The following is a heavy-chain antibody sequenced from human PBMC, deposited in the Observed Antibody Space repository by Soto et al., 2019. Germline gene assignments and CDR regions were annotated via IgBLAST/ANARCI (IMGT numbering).Heavy chain of an antibody. CDR1: GGSFSGYY. V-gene: IGHV4-34*01. Sequence: PSETLSLTCAVYGGSFSGYYWSWIRQPPGKGLEWIGEINHSGSANYNPSLKSRVTISVDTSKNQFSLKLSSVTAADTAVYYCAREMFLGRWLQHYDYWGQGTLVTVSS. D-gene: IGHD5-12*01. J-gene: IGHJ4*02. CDR3: AREMFLGRWLQHYDY. CDR2: INHSGSA.